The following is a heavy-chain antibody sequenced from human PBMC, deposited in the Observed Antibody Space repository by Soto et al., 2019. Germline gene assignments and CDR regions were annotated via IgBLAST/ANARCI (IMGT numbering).Heavy chain of an antibody. CDR1: GYTFTNYG. Sequence: QVQLVQSGAEVKKPGASVKVSCKASGYTFTNYGITWVRQAPGQGLEWMGWISTYKKDTDYAQKLQGRVTMTTDTSTSTAYMELRSLGSDDTAVYYCARSDSGIYGDWGQGTLVIVSS. CDR3: ARSDSGIYGD. D-gene: IGHD1-26*01. CDR2: ISTYKKDT. J-gene: IGHJ4*02. V-gene: IGHV1-18*01.